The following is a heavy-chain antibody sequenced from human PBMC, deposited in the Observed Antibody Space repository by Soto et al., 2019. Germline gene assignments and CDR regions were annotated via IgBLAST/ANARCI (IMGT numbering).Heavy chain of an antibody. CDR1: GYTFTNYD. Sequence: QVQLVQSGAEVKKPGASVKVSCKASGYTFTNYDINWVRQATGQGLEWMGWMNPSSGNTGCVQKFQGRVTMNRNPSTSTAYMELTRLTSDDTAVYYCARTRLCGGDCYSAYYFDFWGQGALVIVSS. D-gene: IGHD2-21*02. CDR3: ARTRLCGGDCYSAYYFDF. V-gene: IGHV1-8*01. CDR2: MNPSSGNT. J-gene: IGHJ4*02.